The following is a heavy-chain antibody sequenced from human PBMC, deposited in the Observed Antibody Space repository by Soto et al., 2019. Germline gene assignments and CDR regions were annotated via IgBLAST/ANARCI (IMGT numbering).Heavy chain of an antibody. CDR1: GYTFTSYG. J-gene: IGHJ5*02. CDR2: ISAYNGNT. CDR3: ARDERQLRGGWFDP. V-gene: IGHV1-18*01. Sequence: QVQLVQSGAEVKKPGASVKVSCKASGYTFTSYGISWVRQAPGQGLEWMGWISAYNGNTNYAQKLQGRATMTTDKXXSTAYRELRSRRSDDTAGYYCARDERQLRGGWFDPWGQGTLVTVSS. D-gene: IGHD6-13*01.